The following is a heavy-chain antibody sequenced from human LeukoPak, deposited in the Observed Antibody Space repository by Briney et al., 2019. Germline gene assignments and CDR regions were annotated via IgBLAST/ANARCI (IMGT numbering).Heavy chain of an antibody. V-gene: IGHV4-30-2*01. CDR1: GGSISSGGYS. CDR3: ARDSPYGGYFDY. Sequence: SETLSLTCAVSGGSISSGGYSWSWIRQPPGKGLEWIGYIYHSGSTYYNPSLKSRVTISVDRSKNQFSLKLSSVTAADTAVYYCARDSPYGGYFDYWGQGTLVTVSS. CDR2: IYHSGST. D-gene: IGHD4-23*01. J-gene: IGHJ4*02.